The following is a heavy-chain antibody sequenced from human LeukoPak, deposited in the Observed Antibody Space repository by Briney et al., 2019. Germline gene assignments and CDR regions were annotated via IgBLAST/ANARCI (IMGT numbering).Heavy chain of an antibody. Sequence: GGSLRLSCAASGFTFSSYAMSWVRQAPGKGLEWVSAISGSGGSTYYADSVKGRFTISRDNSKNTLYLQMNSLRVEDTAVFYCAKDDAWLQYNYWGQGTLVTVSS. V-gene: IGHV3-23*01. D-gene: IGHD5-24*01. J-gene: IGHJ4*02. CDR1: GFTFSSYA. CDR2: ISGSGGST. CDR3: AKDDAWLQYNY.